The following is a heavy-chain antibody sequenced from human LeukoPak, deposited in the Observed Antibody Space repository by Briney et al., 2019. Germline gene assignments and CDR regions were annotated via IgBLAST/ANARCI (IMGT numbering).Heavy chain of an antibody. CDR1: GFTFSSYW. J-gene: IGHJ6*02. V-gene: IGHV3-74*01. Sequence: GGSLRLSCAASGFTFSSYWMHWVRQAPGKGLVWVSRINSDGSSTSYADSVKGRFTISRDNAKNTLYLQMNSLRVEDTAVYYCARIGGYDFWSGYYLDYYYYGMDVWGQGTTVTVSS. D-gene: IGHD3-3*01. CDR3: ARIGGYDFWSGYYLDYYYYGMDV. CDR2: INSDGSST.